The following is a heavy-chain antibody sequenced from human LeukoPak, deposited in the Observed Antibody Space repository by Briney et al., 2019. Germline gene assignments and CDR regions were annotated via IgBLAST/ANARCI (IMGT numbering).Heavy chain of an antibody. CDR2: IYYSGST. J-gene: IGHJ3*02. CDR3: ARERARAFDI. CDR1: GGSISSYY. Sequence: SETLSLTCAVSGGSISSYYWSWIRQPPGKGLEWIGYIYYSGSTNYNPSLKSRVTISVDTSKNQFSLKLSSVTAADTAVYYCARERARAFDIWGQGTMVTVSS. V-gene: IGHV4-59*01.